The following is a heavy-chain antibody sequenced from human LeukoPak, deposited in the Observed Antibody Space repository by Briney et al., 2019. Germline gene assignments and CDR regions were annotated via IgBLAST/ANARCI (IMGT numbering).Heavy chain of an antibody. J-gene: IGHJ4*02. CDR2: INSDGTST. CDR1: GVTLSSYW. V-gene: IGHV3-74*01. Sequence: GGSLRLSCAASGVTLSSYWMHWVRHAPGKGLVWVSRINSDGTSTTYADPVKGRFTISRDTAKNSLYLQMNSLRAEDTAVYYCVAARADFDYWGQGTLVTVSS. CDR3: VAARADFDY. D-gene: IGHD2-15*01.